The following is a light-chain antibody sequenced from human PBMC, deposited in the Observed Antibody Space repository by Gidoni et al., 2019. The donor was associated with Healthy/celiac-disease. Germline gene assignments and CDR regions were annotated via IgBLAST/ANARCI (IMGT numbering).Light chain of an antibody. CDR1: QSVRNY. CDR2: DAS. Sequence: EIVLTQSPATLSLSPGERATLSCRASQSVRNYLAWYQQKRGQSPRLLIHDASSRATGIPARFSGSGSGTDVTLTISSLEPEDFATYYCQQCSDWPLTFGGGTKVENK. J-gene: IGKJ4*01. CDR3: QQCSDWPLT. V-gene: IGKV3-11*01.